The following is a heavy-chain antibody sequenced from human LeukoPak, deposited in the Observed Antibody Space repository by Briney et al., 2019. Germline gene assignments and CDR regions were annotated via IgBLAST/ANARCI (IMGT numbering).Heavy chain of an antibody. Sequence: SVKVSCKASGGTFSSYAISWVRQAPGQGLEWMGRIIPILGIANYAQKFQGRVTITADKSTSTAYMELSSLRSEDTAVYYCARDRSTVTTYPDYWGQGTLVTVSS. V-gene: IGHV1-69*04. CDR3: ARDRSTVTTYPDY. CDR2: IIPILGIA. D-gene: IGHD4-11*01. J-gene: IGHJ4*02. CDR1: GGTFSSYA.